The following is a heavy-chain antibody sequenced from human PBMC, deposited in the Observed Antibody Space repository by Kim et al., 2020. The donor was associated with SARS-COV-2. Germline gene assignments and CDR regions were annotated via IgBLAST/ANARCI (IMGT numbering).Heavy chain of an antibody. CDR3: ARGSPITMVRGNDFDY. D-gene: IGHD3-10*01. CDR1: GYTFTSYA. Sequence: ASVKVSCKASGYTFTSYAMHWVRQAPGQRLEWMGWINAGNGNTKYSQKFQGRVTITRDTSASTAYMELSSLRSEDTAVYYCARGSPITMVRGNDFDYWGQGTLVTVSS. J-gene: IGHJ4*02. CDR2: INAGNGNT. V-gene: IGHV1-3*01.